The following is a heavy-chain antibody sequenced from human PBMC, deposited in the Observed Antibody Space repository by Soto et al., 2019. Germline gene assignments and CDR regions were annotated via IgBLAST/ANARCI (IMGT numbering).Heavy chain of an antibody. CDR2: IIPIFGTA. V-gene: IGHV1-69*13. Sequence: ASVKVSCKASGGTFSSYAISWVRQAPGQGLEWMGGIIPIFGTANYAQKFQGRVTITADESTSTAYMELSSLRSEDTAVYYCATRSRWGQYGMDVWGQGTTVTVSS. J-gene: IGHJ6*02. CDR1: GGTFSSYA. CDR3: ATRSRWGQYGMDV. D-gene: IGHD3-16*01.